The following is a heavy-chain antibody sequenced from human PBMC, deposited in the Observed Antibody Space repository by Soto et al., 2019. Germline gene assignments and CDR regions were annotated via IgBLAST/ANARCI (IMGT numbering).Heavy chain of an antibody. CDR1: GDSISSSNYH. D-gene: IGHD3-10*01. V-gene: IGHV4-39*01. J-gene: IGHJ4*02. Sequence: PSETLSLTCTVSGDSISSSNYHWGWIRQPPGKGLEWIGSVYYSGSTYYNPSLKSRVTISIDASKNQFSLNLNSVTATDTAVYYCARHRGPTGPNYWGQGTLVTVS. CDR2: VYYSGST. CDR3: ARHRGPTGPNY.